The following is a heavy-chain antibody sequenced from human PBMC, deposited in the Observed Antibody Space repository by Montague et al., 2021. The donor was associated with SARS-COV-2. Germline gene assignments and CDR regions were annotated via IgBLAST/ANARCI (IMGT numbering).Heavy chain of an antibody. CDR1: GGSFSGYC. CDR2: VTHRGNT. J-gene: IGHJ5*02. CDR3: ARGYDYVWGSYRYLHWFDP. V-gene: IGHV4-34*01. D-gene: IGHD3-16*02. Sequence: SETLSLTCAVYGGSFSGYCWSWIRQPPGKGLEWIGEVTHRGNTNYNPSLKSPVTISLDTSNNHFSLKLSSVTAADTAVYYCARGYDYVWGSYRYLHWFDPWGQGTLVTVSS.